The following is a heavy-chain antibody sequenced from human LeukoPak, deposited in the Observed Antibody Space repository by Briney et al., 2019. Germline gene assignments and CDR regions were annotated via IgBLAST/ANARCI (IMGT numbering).Heavy chain of an antibody. V-gene: IGHV3-23*01. J-gene: IGHJ4*02. CDR2: ISGSGAST. CDR1: GFTLSTNA. D-gene: IGHD1-26*01. Sequence: GSLRLSCLTSGFTLSTNAMSWVRQAPGKGLEWISGISGSGASTCYADSVKGRFTISRDDSRNTLYLQMNSLRGDDTAVYYCAKDVGKWESLHFFDYWGQGTLVTVSS. CDR3: AKDVGKWESLHFFDY.